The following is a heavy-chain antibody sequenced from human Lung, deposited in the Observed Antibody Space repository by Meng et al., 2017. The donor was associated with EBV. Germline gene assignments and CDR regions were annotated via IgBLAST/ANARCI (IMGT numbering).Heavy chain of an antibody. CDR1: GYTSNTYY. V-gene: IGHV1-46*02. CDR3: ARVSKGGSYRFDP. D-gene: IGHD1-26*01. CDR2: INPSGGSS. Sequence: VQCGPSGAAVKKPGPSGRVSCKASGYTSNTYYMPWVRQAPGTVLEWMGVINPSGGSSIYAQRFQGRVTMTSDTSTTTVYMDLSSLRSEDTAVYYCARVSKGGSYRFDPWGQGTLVTVSS. J-gene: IGHJ5*02.